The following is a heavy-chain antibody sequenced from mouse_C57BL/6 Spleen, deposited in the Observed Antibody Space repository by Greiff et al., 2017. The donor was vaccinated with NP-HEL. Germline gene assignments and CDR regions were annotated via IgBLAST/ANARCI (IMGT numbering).Heavy chain of an antibody. CDR2: IDPSDSET. D-gene: IGHD1-1*02. CDR1: GYTFTSYW. Sequence: QVQLQQPGAELVRPGSSVKLSCKASGYTFTSYWMHWVKQRPIQGLEWIGNIDPSDSETHYNQKFKDKATLTVDKSSSTAYMQLRSLTSEDSAVYYCARGVGWWDYWGQGTTLTVSS. CDR3: ARGVGWWDY. J-gene: IGHJ2*01. V-gene: IGHV1-52*01.